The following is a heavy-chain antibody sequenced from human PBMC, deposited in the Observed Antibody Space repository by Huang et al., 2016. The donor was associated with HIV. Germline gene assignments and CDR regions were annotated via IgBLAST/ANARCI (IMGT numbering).Heavy chain of an antibody. J-gene: IGHJ5*02. Sequence: QVQLVQSGAEVKKPGASVKVSCKASGYTFTRYDINWMRQAPGQGLEWMGWMNGNSGKTGYAQNFQGRRTLTRDTSIGAAYRELSSLEPADTAVYYCARGGGSHWLGRFDPWGQGTLVTVFS. CDR3: ARGGGSHWLGRFDP. CDR1: GYTFTRYD. V-gene: IGHV1-8*01. CDR2: MNGNSGKT. D-gene: IGHD1-26*01.